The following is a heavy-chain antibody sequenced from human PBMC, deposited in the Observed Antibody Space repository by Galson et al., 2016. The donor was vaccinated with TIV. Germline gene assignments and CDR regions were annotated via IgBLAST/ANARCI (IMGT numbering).Heavy chain of an antibody. J-gene: IGHJ6*02. V-gene: IGHV1-69*13. Sequence: SVKVSCKASGGTFSSFVVTWVRQAPGQGLEWMGGIIPLFGEAHYAQKFQGRVTISADESTSTVYMEPRSLRSGDTAVYYCAKCRNTAMDTYYYYYGLDVCGQGTTVTVSS. D-gene: IGHD5-18*01. CDR3: AKCRNTAMDTYYYYYGLDV. CDR2: IIPLFGEA. CDR1: GGTFSSFV.